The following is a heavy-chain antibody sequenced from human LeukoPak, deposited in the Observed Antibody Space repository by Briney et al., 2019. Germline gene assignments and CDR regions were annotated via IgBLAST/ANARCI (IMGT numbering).Heavy chain of an antibody. CDR1: GGSFSGYY. J-gene: IGHJ6*03. V-gene: IGHV4-34*01. D-gene: IGHD1-26*01. CDR2: INHSGST. CDR3: ARHGTRYYYYYMDV. Sequence: SETLSLTCAVYGGSFSGYYWSWIRQPPGKGLEWIGEINHSGSTNYNPSLKSRVTISVDTSKNQFSLKLSSVTAADTAVYYCARHGTRYYYYYMDVWGKGTTVTISS.